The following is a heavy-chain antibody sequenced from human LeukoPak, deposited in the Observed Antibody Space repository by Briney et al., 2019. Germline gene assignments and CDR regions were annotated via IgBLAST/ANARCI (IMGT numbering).Heavy chain of an antibody. CDR2: ISWNSGSI. CDR3: ARSSAGVYYYYYMDV. V-gene: IGHV3-9*01. D-gene: IGHD3-16*01. CDR1: GFTFDDYA. J-gene: IGHJ6*03. Sequence: PGGSLRLSCAASGFTFDDYAMHWVRHAPGKGLEWVSGISWNSGSIVYADSVKGRFTISRDNAKNSLYLQMNSLRAEDTALYYCARSSAGVYYYYYMDVWGKGTTVTISS.